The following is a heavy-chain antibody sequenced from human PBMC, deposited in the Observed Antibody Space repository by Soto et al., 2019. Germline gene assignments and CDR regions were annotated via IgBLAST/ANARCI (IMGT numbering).Heavy chain of an antibody. D-gene: IGHD3-3*01. Sequence: QVQLQQWGAGLLKPSETLSLTCAVYGGSFSGYYWSWIRQPPGKGLEWIGEINHSGSTNYNPSPRSRVTISVDTSKNQFSLKLSSVTAADTAVYYCARMVLGPYYDFWSRNPKGAYYFDYWGQGTLVTVSS. V-gene: IGHV4-34*01. CDR1: GGSFSGYY. CDR3: ARMVLGPYYDFWSRNPKGAYYFDY. CDR2: INHSGST. J-gene: IGHJ4*02.